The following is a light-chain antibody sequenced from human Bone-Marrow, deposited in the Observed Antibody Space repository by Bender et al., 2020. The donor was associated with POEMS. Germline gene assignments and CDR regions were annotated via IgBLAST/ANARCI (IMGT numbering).Light chain of an antibody. J-gene: IGLJ2*01. CDR1: SGSIASNY. CDR2: EDN. V-gene: IGLV6-57*04. CDR3: QSYDTSNHVV. Sequence: NFMLTQPHSVSESPGKTVVISCTRSSGSIASNYVQWYQQRPGSAPTTVIYEDNQRPSGVPDRFSGSIDSSSNSASLTISGLMTEDEADYYCQSYDTSNHVVFGGGTKLTVL.